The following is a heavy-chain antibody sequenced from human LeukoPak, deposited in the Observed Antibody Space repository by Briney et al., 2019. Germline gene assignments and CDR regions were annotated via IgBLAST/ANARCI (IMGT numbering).Heavy chain of an antibody. CDR3: ASDCCRARCYGSDY. CDR1: GGSISSSSYY. D-gene: IGHD3-16*01. J-gene: IGHJ4*02. V-gene: IGHV4-39*02. Sequence: SETLSLTCTVSGGSISSSSYYWGWIRQPPGKGLEWIGSIYYSGSTYYNPSLKSRLTISLDASKNQFSLKLSSVTAADTAVYYCASDCCRARCYGSDYWGQGALVTVSS. CDR2: IYYSGST.